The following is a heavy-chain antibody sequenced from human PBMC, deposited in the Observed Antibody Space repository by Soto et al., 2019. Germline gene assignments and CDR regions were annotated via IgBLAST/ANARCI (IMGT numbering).Heavy chain of an antibody. J-gene: IGHJ5*02. CDR1: GYTFTSYY. D-gene: IGHD3-3*01. CDR2: INPSGGST. V-gene: IGHV1-46*01. CDR3: ARVLFFDVERPLYNWFDP. Sequence: ASVKVSCKASGYTFTSYYMHWVRQAPGQGLEWMGIINPSGGSTSYAQKFQGRVTMTRDTSTSTAYMELRSLRSDDTAVYYCARVLFFDVERPLYNWFDPWGQGTLVTVSS.